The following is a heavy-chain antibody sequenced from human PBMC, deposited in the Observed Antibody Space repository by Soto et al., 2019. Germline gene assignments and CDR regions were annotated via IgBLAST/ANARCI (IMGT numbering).Heavy chain of an antibody. J-gene: IGHJ4*02. D-gene: IGHD3-16*01. CDR1: GYTFSSYD. CDR2: ITPYNGFT. CDR3: ARDSSLGDTCYGY. Sequence: QVQLVQSGAEVKKPGASVKVSCKASGYTFSSYDISWVRQAPGQGLEWLGWITPYNGFTKYAEKLQDRVTMTTDTSTSTAQMELTSLRFEGTAMYYSARDSSLGDTCYGYWGQGTMVTVSS. V-gene: IGHV1-18*01.